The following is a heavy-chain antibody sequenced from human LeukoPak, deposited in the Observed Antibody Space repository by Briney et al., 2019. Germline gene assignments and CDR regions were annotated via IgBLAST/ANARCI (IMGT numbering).Heavy chain of an antibody. Sequence: PSETLSLTCTVSGGSISSSSYYWGWIRQPPGKGLEWIGSIYYSGSTYHNPSLKSRVTISVDTSKNQFSLKLSSVTAADTAVYYCARDPGIAAAGNYDNWFDPWGQGTLVTVSS. J-gene: IGHJ5*02. V-gene: IGHV4-39*07. CDR2: IYYSGST. CDR3: ARDPGIAAAGNYDNWFDP. CDR1: GGSISSSSYY. D-gene: IGHD6-13*01.